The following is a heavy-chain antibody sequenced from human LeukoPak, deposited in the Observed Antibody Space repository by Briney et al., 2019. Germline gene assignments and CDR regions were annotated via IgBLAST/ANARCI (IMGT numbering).Heavy chain of an antibody. V-gene: IGHV1-18*01. CDR2: ISAYNGNT. J-gene: IGHJ4*02. CDR3: ARDRGRNSGNNYDSSGYYDY. CDR1: GYTFTSYG. D-gene: IGHD3-22*01. Sequence: GASVKVSCKASGYTFTSYGISWVRQAPGQGLEWMGWISAYNGNTNYAQKFQGRVTMTTETSTGTAYMELRSLRSDDTAVYYCARDRGRNSGNNYDSSGYYDYWGQGTLVTVSS.